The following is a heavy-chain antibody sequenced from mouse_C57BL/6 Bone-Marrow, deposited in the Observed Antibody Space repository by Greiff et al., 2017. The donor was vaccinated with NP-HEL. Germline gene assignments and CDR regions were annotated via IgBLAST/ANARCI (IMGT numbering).Heavy chain of an antibody. CDR3: TKLMVVLFDY. J-gene: IGHJ2*01. V-gene: IGHV1-82*01. Sequence: QVQLQQSGPELVKPGASVKISCKASGYAFSSSWMNWVKQRPGKGLEWIGRIYPGDGDTTYNGKFKGTATLPADKSSSQAYMQLSSLTSEDSAVYCCTKLMVVLFDYWVQGNTLSVSS. CDR1: GYAFSSSW. D-gene: IGHD2-3*01. CDR2: IYPGDGDT.